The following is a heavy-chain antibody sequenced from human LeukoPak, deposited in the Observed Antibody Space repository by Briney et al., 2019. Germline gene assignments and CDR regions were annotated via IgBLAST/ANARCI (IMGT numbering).Heavy chain of an antibody. CDR1: GFTFSSYT. CDR2: ISGSGGST. V-gene: IGHV3-23*01. Sequence: PGGSLRLSCAASGFTFSSYTMNWVRQAPGKGLEWVSAISGSGGSTYYADSGKGRFTISRDNSKNTLYLQVNSLRAEDTAVYYCAKPRSYFDYWGQGTLVTVSS. J-gene: IGHJ4*02. CDR3: AKPRSYFDY.